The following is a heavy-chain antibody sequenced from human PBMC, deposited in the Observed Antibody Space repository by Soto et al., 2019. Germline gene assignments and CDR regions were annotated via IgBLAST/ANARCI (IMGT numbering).Heavy chain of an antibody. CDR3: ASAIFGVPSGY. CDR1: GFTFSDHY. J-gene: IGHJ4*02. CDR2: TRNKANSYTT. D-gene: IGHD3-3*01. V-gene: IGHV3-72*01. Sequence: GGSLRLSCAASGFTFSDHYMDWVRQAPGKGLEWVGRTRNKANSYTTEYAASVKGRFTISRDDSKNSLYLQMNSLKTEDTAVYYCASAIFGVPSGYWGQGTLVTVSS.